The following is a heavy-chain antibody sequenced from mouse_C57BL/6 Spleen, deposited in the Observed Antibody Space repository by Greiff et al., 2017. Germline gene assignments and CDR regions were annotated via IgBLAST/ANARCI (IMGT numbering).Heavy chain of an antibody. V-gene: IGHV1-50*01. D-gene: IGHD1-1*01. CDR3: ARRGGQDYGSKEDYYLDY. CDR2: IDPSDSYT. J-gene: IGHJ2*01. Sequence: QVQLQQPGAELVKPGASVKLSCKASGYTFTSYWMQWVKQRPGQGLEWIGEIDPSDSYTNYNQKFKGKATLTVDTSSSSAYMQLSSLTSEDSAVYYCARRGGQDYGSKEDYYLDYWGQGTTLTVSS. CDR1: GYTFTSYW.